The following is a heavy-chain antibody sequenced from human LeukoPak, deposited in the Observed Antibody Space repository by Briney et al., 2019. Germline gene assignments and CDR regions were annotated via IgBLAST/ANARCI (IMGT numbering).Heavy chain of an antibody. CDR1: GFTFSNYA. J-gene: IGHJ4*02. CDR3: AKTNGYYSD. V-gene: IGHV3-23*01. D-gene: IGHD3-22*01. Sequence: PGGSLRLSCAASGFTFSNYAMRWVRQAPEKGLEWVSAISGSGGSTSYADSVKGRFTISRDNSKNTLYLQMNSLRADDTAVYYCAKTNGYYSDWGQGTLVTVSS. CDR2: ISGSGGST.